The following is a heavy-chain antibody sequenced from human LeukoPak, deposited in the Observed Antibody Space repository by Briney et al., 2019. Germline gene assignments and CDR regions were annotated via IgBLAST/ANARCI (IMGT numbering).Heavy chain of an antibody. CDR3: ARLYDSSGYYPSGEVGD. CDR1: GYTFTGYY. J-gene: IGHJ4*02. D-gene: IGHD3-22*01. Sequence: ASVKVSCKASGYTFTGYYMHWVRQAPGQGLEWMGRINPNSGGTNYAQKFQGRVTMTRDTSISTAYMELSRLRSDDTAVYYCARLYDSSGYYPSGEVGDWGQGTLVTVSS. V-gene: IGHV1-2*06. CDR2: INPNSGGT.